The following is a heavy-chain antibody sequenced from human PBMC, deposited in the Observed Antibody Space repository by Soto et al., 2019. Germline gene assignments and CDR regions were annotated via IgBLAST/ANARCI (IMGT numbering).Heavy chain of an antibody. J-gene: IGHJ4*02. D-gene: IGHD6-13*01. V-gene: IGHV4-34*01. CDR2: INHSGST. CDR3: ARSYGSSWYMTFDY. Sequence: QVQLQQWGAGLLKPSETLSLTCAVYGESFSGYYWSWIRQPPGKGLEWIGEINHSGSTNYNPSLTSRVTTSVDTSKTQFSLKLSSVTAAATAVYSCARSYGSSWYMTFDYWGQGTLVTVSS. CDR1: GESFSGYY.